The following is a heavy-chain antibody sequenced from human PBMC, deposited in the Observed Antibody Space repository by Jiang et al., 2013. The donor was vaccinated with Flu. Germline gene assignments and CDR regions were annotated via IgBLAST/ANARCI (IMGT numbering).Heavy chain of an antibody. CDR3: ARHEVLRAFDY. D-gene: IGHD3-10*01. CDR2: IYYSGST. V-gene: IGHV4-39*01. Sequence: GLVKPSETLSLTCTVSGGSISSSSYYWGWIRQPPGKGLEWIGSIYYSGSTYYNPSLKSRVTISVDTSKNQFSLKLSSVTAADTAVYYCARHEVLRAFDYWGQGTLVTVSS. CDR1: GGSISSSSYY. J-gene: IGHJ4*02.